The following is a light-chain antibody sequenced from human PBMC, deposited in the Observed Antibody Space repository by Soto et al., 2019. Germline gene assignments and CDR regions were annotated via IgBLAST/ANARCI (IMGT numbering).Light chain of an antibody. Sequence: DIQMTQSPSTLSASVGDRVTITCRASQTISTLLAWYQQRPGKAPNLLIYKASSLESGVTSRFSGSGSGTEFTLTISSLQPDDLATYFCQQYSTYPWTFGQGTKVEVK. CDR1: QTISTL. V-gene: IGKV1-5*03. CDR2: KAS. J-gene: IGKJ1*01. CDR3: QQYSTYPWT.